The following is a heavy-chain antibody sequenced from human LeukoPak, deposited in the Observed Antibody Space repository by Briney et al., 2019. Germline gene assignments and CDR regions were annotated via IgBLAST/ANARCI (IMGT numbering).Heavy chain of an antibody. CDR3: ARDRDSGYFDY. J-gene: IGHJ4*02. CDR1: GFTVSSNY. CDR2: IYSGGST. D-gene: IGHD3-10*01. V-gene: IGHV3-53*01. Sequence: GGSLRLSCAASGFTVSSNYMSWVRQAPGKGLEWVSVIYSGGSTYYADSVKGRSTISRDNSKNTLYLQMNSLRAEDTAVYRCARDRDSGYFDYWGQGTLVTVSS.